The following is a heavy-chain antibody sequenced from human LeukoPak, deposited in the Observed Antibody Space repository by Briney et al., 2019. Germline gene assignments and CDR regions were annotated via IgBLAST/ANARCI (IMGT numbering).Heavy chain of an antibody. D-gene: IGHD5-12*01. CDR1: GGAISSGSYY. V-gene: IGHV4-61*02. CDR3: ARARGDRGYAFDI. Sequence: SQTLSLTCTVSGGAISSGSYYWSWIRQPAGKGLEWIGRIYTSGSTNYNPSLKSRVTISVDTSKNQFSLKLSSVTAADTAVYYCARARGDRGYAFDIWGQGTMVTVSS. CDR2: IYTSGST. J-gene: IGHJ3*02.